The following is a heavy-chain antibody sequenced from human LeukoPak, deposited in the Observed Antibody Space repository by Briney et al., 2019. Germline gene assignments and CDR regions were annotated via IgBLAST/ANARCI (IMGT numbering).Heavy chain of an antibody. Sequence: GASVKVSCKASGYTCTSYGISWVRQAPGQGLEWMGWISAYNGNTNYAQKLQGRVTMTTDTSTSTAYMELRSLGSDHTAVYYCARAGSGRSYYMDVWGKGTTVTVSS. J-gene: IGHJ6*03. D-gene: IGHD3-10*01. V-gene: IGHV1-18*01. CDR3: ARAGSGRSYYMDV. CDR1: GYTCTSYG. CDR2: ISAYNGNT.